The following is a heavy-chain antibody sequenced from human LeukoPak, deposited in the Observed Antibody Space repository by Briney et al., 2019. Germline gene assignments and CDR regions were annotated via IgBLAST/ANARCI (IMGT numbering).Heavy chain of an antibody. CDR2: VYSGAGGST. V-gene: IGHV3-66*02. Sequence: GGSLRLSCAASGLRVSDYYMSWVRQAPGKGLEWVSVVYSGAGGSTYYAESVKGRFTISRDNSKNTLYLQMNSLRAEDTAVYYCAKEPDYYYNRYYFDYWGQGTLVTVSS. CDR1: GLRVSDYY. J-gene: IGHJ4*02. CDR3: AKEPDYYYNRYYFDY. D-gene: IGHD3-22*01.